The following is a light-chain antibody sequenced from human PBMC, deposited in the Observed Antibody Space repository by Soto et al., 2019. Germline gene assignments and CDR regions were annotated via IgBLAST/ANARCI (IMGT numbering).Light chain of an antibody. CDR3: QLYSRYSLYT. CDR2: KTS. J-gene: IGKJ2*01. Sequence: DIQMTQSPSTLSASVGDRVTIPCRASQSLSSWLAWYQRKPGKAPNLLIYKTSSLESGVPSRFSGSGSGTEFTLAISSLQPDDFATYYCQLYSRYSLYTFGQGTKLGIK. CDR1: QSLSSW. V-gene: IGKV1-5*03.